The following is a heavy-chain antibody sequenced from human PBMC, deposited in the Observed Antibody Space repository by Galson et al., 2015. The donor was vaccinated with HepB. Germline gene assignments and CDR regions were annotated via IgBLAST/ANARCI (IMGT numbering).Heavy chain of an antibody. CDR1: GGTSSTYT. D-gene: IGHD2-2*01. CDR2: ITPIFATP. Sequence: SVKVSCKASGGTSSTYTINWVRQAPGQGLEWVGGITPIFATPKYAQKFQGRVTITADESTSTAYMVMRSLRSDDTAVYYCARPRYCSTVVCYAAFDLWGQGTTVTVSS. CDR3: ARPRYCSTVVCYAAFDL. V-gene: IGHV1-69*13. J-gene: IGHJ3*01.